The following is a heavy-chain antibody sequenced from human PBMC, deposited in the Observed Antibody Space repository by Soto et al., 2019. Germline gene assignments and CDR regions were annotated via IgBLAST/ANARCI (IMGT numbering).Heavy chain of an antibody. J-gene: IGHJ4*02. CDR1: Y. D-gene: IGHD6-6*01. Sequence: YRSGSRQPPGKGLEWIGEINHSGSTNYNPSLKNQVTISVDTSKNQCSLKLSSVTAADTAVYYCARGPSAVDYWGQGTLVTVSS. CDR3: ARGPSAVDY. V-gene: IGHV4-34*01. CDR2: INHSGST.